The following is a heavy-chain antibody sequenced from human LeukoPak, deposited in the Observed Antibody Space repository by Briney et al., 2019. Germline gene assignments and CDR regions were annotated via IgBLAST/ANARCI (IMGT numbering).Heavy chain of an antibody. CDR1: GFTFSSYG. CDR2: IRYDGSNK. D-gene: IGHD3-22*01. CDR3: AKVRHITMIVVVINNY. V-gene: IGHV3-30*02. J-gene: IGHJ4*02. Sequence: GGSLRLSCAASGFTFSSYGMRWVRQAPGKGLEWVAFIRYDGSNKYYADSVKGRFTISRDNSKNTLYLQMNSLRAEDTAVYYCAKVRHITMIVVVINNYWGQGTLVTVSS.